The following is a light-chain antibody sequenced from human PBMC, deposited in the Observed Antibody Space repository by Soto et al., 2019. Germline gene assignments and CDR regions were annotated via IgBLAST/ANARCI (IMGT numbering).Light chain of an antibody. CDR3: TSYSSSRTLV. Sequence: QSALTQPASVSGSPGQSITISCTGTISDVGGYDYVSWYQHHPGRAPKLIIYHVTNPPSGICNRFSGSKSGNTASLAISGLQAEDEADYYCTSYSSSRTLVFGGGTKVTVL. CDR2: HVT. CDR1: ISDVGGYDY. V-gene: IGLV2-14*03. J-gene: IGLJ2*01.